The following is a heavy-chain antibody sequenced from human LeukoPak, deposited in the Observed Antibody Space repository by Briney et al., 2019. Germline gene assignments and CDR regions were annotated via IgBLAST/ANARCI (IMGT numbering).Heavy chain of an antibody. CDR1: GGSISSYY. J-gene: IGHJ4*02. CDR2: IYYSGST. CDR3: ARMIGDY. V-gene: IGHV4-59*01. D-gene: IGHD3-16*01. Sequence: PSETLSLTCTVSGGSISSYYWSWIRQPPGKGLEWIGYIYYSGSTNYNPSLKSRVTISVDTSKNQFSLKLSSVTAADTAVYNCARMIGDYWGQGTLVTVSS.